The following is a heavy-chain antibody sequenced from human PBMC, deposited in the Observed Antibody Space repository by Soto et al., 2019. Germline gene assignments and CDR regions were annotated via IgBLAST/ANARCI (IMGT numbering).Heavy chain of an antibody. CDR2: ISSSGSTI. CDR1: GFTFSDYY. J-gene: IGHJ3*02. CDR3: ASWVPAAIYALDI. V-gene: IGHV3-11*01. D-gene: IGHD2-2*01. Sequence: GGSLRLSCAASGFTFSDYYMSWIRQAPGKGLEWVSYISSSGSTIYYADSVKGRFTISRDNAKNSLYLQMNSLRAEDTAVYYCASWVPAAIYALDIWGQGTMVTVSS.